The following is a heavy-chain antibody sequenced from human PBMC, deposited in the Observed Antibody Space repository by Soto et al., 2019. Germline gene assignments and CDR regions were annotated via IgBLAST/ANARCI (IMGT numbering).Heavy chain of an antibody. Sequence: PSETLSLTCTVSGGSISSSSYFWGWIRQPPGKGLEWIGSIYYSGSTYYNPSLTSRVTISVDTSKNQFSLKLSSVTAADTAVYYCARRSSRWDLDYWGQGTLGIVSS. CDR2: IYYSGST. V-gene: IGHV4-39*01. D-gene: IGHD6-13*01. CDR1: GGSISSSSYF. CDR3: ARRSSRWDLDY. J-gene: IGHJ4*02.